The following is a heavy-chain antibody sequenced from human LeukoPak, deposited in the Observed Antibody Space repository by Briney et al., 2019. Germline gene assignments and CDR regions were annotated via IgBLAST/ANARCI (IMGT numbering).Heavy chain of an antibody. CDR2: INPNSGGT. CDR3: SRTSLLLTSVTWLPDF. D-gene: IGHD4-17*01. CDR1: GYTFTGYY. J-gene: IGHJ4*02. Sequence: GASVKVSCKASGYTFTGYYMHWVRQAPGQGLEWMGWINPNSGGTNYAQKFQGRVTMTRDTSISTACMELSSLTSDDTAVYFCSRTSLLLTSVTWLPDFWGQGTLVTVSS. V-gene: IGHV1-2*02.